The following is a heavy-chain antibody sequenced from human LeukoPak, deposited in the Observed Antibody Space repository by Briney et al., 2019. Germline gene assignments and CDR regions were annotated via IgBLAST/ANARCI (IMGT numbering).Heavy chain of an antibody. J-gene: IGHJ4*02. CDR3: ASYYCSGGSCYYASNDY. D-gene: IGHD2-15*01. CDR1: GGTFSSYA. Sequence: ASVKVSCKASGGTFSSYAISWVRQAPGQGLEWRGRIIPILGIANYAQKFQGRVTITADKSTSTAYMELSSLRSEDTAVYYCASYYCSGGSCYYASNDYWGQGTLVTVSS. V-gene: IGHV1-69*04. CDR2: IIPILGIA.